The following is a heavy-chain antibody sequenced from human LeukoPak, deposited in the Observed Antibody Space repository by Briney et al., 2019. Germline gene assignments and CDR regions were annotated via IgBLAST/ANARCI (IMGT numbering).Heavy chain of an antibody. J-gene: IGHJ4*02. V-gene: IGHV3-30*02. Sequence: PGGSLRLSCAASGFTFSSYGMHSARQAPGKGLEWVTVIWYDGRNKYYADSVKGRFTISRDNSKNTLYLQMNSLRAEDTAVYYCAKDHDSSRYYYGGLNFDYWGQGTLVTVSS. D-gene: IGHD3-22*01. CDR3: AKDHDSSRYYYGGLNFDY. CDR2: IWYDGRNK. CDR1: GFTFSSYG.